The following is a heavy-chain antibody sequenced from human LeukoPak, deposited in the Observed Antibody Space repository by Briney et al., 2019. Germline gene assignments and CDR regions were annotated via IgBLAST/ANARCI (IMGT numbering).Heavy chain of an antibody. Sequence: SETLSLTCTVSGGSISSYYWSWIRQPAGKGLEWIGRIYTSGSTNYNPSLKSRVTMSVDTSKNQFYLKLSSVTAADTAVYYCARDRAGGELRYWFDPWGQGTLVTVSS. CDR2: IYTSGST. V-gene: IGHV4-4*07. CDR1: GGSISSYY. J-gene: IGHJ5*02. CDR3: ARDRAGGELRYWFDP. D-gene: IGHD1-7*01.